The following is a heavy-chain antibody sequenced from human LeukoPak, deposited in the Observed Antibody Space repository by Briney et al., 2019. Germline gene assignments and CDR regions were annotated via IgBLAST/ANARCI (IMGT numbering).Heavy chain of an antibody. V-gene: IGHV1-3*01. CDR2: INAGNGYT. CDR1: GYTFSSYP. D-gene: IGHD4-17*01. Sequence: ASVKVSCKASGYTFSSYPLHWVRQAPGQRLEWMGWINAGNGYTKYSQKFQGRVTMTGDTSANTAYMELSSLRSEDTAVYYCARDASDYGDYSEKWTFDYWGQGALVTVSS. J-gene: IGHJ4*02. CDR3: ARDASDYGDYSEKWTFDY.